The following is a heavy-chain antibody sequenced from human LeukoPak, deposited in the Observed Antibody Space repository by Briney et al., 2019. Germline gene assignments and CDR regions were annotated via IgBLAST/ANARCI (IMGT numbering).Heavy chain of an antibody. D-gene: IGHD4/OR15-4a*01. J-gene: IGHJ2*01. CDR3: AKDKGARDYWYFDL. V-gene: IGHV3-9*01. CDR2: IGWNSGVI. CDR1: GFTFDDYA. Sequence: PGGSLRLSCAASGFTFDDYAMHWVRQAPGKGLEWVSGIGWNSGVIGYADSVKGRFTISRDNAKNSLYLQMNSLRAEDTALYYCAKDKGARDYWYFDLWGRGTLVTVSS.